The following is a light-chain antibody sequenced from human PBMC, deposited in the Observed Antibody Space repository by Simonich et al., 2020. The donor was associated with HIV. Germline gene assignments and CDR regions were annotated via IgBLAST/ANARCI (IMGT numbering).Light chain of an antibody. V-gene: IGLV4-69*01. J-gene: IGLJ3*02. CDR1: SGHSSYA. CDR2: VNSAGSH. CDR3: QTWGTGILV. Sequence: QLVLTQSPSASASLGASVTLTCTLSSGHSSYAIAWHQPPPEKGPRYLMQVNSAGSHSEGDWIPDRFSGSSSVAERYLTISSLQSEDETDYYCQTWGTGILVFGGGTKLTVL.